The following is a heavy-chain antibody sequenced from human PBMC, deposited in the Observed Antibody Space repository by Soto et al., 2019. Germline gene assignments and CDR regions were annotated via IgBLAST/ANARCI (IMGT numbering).Heavy chain of an antibody. V-gene: IGHV3-7*03. Sequence: GPLRLSCAASGXTLSGYCMAWVRQAPGKGLEWVASIKQDESEKFSEESVKGRFTISRDNANNTVYMQMNGLRAEDTAVYYCARDPGPRAAAIRGLGWFDPWGQGTLGTVSS. J-gene: IGHJ5*02. D-gene: IGHD2-2*01. CDR3: ARDPGPRAAAIRGLGWFDP. CDR2: IKQDESEK. CDR1: GXTLSGYC.